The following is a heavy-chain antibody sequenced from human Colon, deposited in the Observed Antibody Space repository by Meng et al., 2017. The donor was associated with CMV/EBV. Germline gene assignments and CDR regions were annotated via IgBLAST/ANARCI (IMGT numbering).Heavy chain of an antibody. V-gene: IGHV1-2*02. CDR2: INPNSGGT. D-gene: IGHD2/OR15-2a*01. CDR1: GYTFTGYY. J-gene: IGHJ6*02. Sequence: ASVKVSCKASGYTFTGYYIHWVRQAPGQGLEWMGWINPNSGGTSSAQNFQGRVTMTRDTSISTAYMDLSRLRSDDTAVYYCARAEKSTRDYYYFYGMDVWGQGTTVTVSS. CDR3: ARAEKSTRDYYYFYGMDV.